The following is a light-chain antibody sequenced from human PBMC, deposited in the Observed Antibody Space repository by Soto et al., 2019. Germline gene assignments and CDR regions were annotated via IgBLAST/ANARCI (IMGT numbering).Light chain of an antibody. CDR3: QQYDNLWT. V-gene: IGKV1-33*01. CDR2: DAS. CDR1: QDISNY. Sequence: DIQMTQSPSSLSASVGDRVTITCQASQDISNYLNWYQQKPGKAPKLLIYDASNLGTGVPSRFSGSGSGTDFTFTISSLQPEDIATYYCQQYDNLWTFGQGTKVEIK. J-gene: IGKJ1*01.